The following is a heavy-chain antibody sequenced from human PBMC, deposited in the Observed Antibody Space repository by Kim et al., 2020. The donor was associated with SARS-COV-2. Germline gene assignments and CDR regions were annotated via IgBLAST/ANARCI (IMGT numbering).Heavy chain of an antibody. CDR3: ARDSYYYGSGSNFDY. V-gene: IGHV4-31*03. D-gene: IGHD3-10*01. J-gene: IGHJ4*02. CDR2: IYYSGST. Sequence: SETLSLTCTVSGGSISSGGYYWSWIRQHPGKGLEWIGYIYYSGSTYYNPSLKSRVTISVDTSKNQFSLKLSSVTAADTAVYYCARDSYYYGSGSNFDYWGQGTLVTASS. CDR1: GGSISSGGYY.